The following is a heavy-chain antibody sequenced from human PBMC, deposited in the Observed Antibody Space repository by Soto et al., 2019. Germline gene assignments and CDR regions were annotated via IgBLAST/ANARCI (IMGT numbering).Heavy chain of an antibody. V-gene: IGHV4-59*01. J-gene: IGHJ6*02. Sequence: PSETLSLTCTVSGGSISSYYWSWIRQPPGKGLEWIGYIYYSGSTNYNPSLKSRVTISVDTSKNQFSLKLSSVTAADTAVYYCARDIEWLCGMDGWGQGTMVTVSS. CDR3: ARDIEWLCGMDG. D-gene: IGHD5-12*01. CDR1: GGSISSYY. CDR2: IYYSGST.